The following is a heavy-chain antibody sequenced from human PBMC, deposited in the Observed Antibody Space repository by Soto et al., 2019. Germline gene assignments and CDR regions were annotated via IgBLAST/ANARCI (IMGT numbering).Heavy chain of an antibody. D-gene: IGHD5-12*01. CDR3: ARLEVATSYYYYYGMDV. CDR2: IYYSGST. V-gene: IGHV4-31*03. CDR1: GGSISSGGYY. J-gene: IGHJ6*02. Sequence: SETLSLTCTVSGGSISSGGYYWSWIRQHPGKGLEWIGYIYYSGSTYYNPSLKSRVTISVDTSKNQFSLKLSSVTAADTAVYYCARLEVATSYYYYYGMDVWGQGTTVTVSS.